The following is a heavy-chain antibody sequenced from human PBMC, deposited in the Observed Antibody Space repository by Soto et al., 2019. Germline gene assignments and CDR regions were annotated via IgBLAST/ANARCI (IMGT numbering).Heavy chain of an antibody. Sequence: SETLSLTCTVSGGSISSGGYYWSWIRQHPGKGLEWIGYIYYSGSTYYNPSLKSRVTISVDTSKNQFSLKLSSVTAADTAVYYCARYYSGSKRDYYYGMDVWGQGTTVTVSS. CDR3: ARYYSGSKRDYYYGMDV. CDR1: GGSISSGGYY. CDR2: IYYSGST. J-gene: IGHJ6*02. D-gene: IGHD3-10*01. V-gene: IGHV4-31*03.